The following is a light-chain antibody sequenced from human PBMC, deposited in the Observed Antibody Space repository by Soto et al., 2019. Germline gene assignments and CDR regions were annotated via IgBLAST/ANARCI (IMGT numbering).Light chain of an antibody. CDR1: QSVSSN. J-gene: IGKJ1*01. CDR2: GAS. V-gene: IGKV3-15*01. Sequence: EIVMTHSPATLSVSPCERATLSSRASQSVSSNLAWYQQKPGRAPRLLIYGASTRATGLPARFSGSGSGTEFTLTIGSLQSEDFAVYFCQQYNDWPLTFGQGTKVDIK. CDR3: QQYNDWPLT.